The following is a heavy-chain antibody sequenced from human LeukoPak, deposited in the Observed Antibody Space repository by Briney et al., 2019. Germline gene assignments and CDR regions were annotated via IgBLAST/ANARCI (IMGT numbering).Heavy chain of an antibody. CDR3: ARVPDYFVVVPAAIGTFDP. D-gene: IGHD2-2*01. CDR2: IIPIFGTA. J-gene: IGHJ5*02. CDR1: GGTFSSYA. V-gene: IGHV1-69*05. Sequence: GASVKASCKASGGTFSSYAVSWVRQAPGQGLEWMGRIIPIFGTANYAQKFQGRVTISTDESTSTAYMEVSSLRSEDTAVYYCARVPDYFVVVPAAIGTFDPWGQGTLVTVSS.